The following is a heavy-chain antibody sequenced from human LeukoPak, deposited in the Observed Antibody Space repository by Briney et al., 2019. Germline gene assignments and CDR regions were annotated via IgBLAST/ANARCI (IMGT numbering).Heavy chain of an antibody. CDR1: GFTFSSYS. J-gene: IGHJ4*02. Sequence: PGGSLRLSCAASGFTFSSYSMNWVRQAPGKGLEWVSYISSYSSPIYYADSVKGRFTISRDNAKNSPYLQMNSLRAEDTAVYYCARAPGYCSGGSCYSAYFDNWGQGTLVTVSS. V-gene: IGHV3-48*01. CDR2: ISSYSSPI. CDR3: ARAPGYCSGGSCYSAYFDN. D-gene: IGHD2-15*01.